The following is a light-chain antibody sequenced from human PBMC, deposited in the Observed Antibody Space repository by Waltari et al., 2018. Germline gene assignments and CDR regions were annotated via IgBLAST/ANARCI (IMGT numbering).Light chain of an antibody. CDR1: NVGDKS. J-gene: IGLJ2*01. Sequence: SYVLTQPPSASVAPGKTARITCEGDNVGDKSVHWYQQKPGQAPLLVVYDDRARPSGIPDRCSASNSGSTATLTIGRVENGDEADYYCQVWDTSSDRVVFGGGTKLTVL. CDR2: DDR. CDR3: QVWDTSSDRVV. V-gene: IGLV3-21*03.